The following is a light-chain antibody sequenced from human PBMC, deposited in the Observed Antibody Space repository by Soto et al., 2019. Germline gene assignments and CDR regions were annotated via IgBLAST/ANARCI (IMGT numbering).Light chain of an antibody. Sequence: EIVLTQSPGTLSLSPGEGATLSCRASQSVNSDSLAWYQQKPGQAPRLLISGASTRATGIPDRFRGSGSGTDFTLTISRLEPEDFAVYWCQHYDNTPPSVTFGPGTKVDIK. V-gene: IGKV3-20*01. CDR2: GAS. CDR1: QSVNSDS. J-gene: IGKJ3*01. CDR3: QHYDNTPPSVT.